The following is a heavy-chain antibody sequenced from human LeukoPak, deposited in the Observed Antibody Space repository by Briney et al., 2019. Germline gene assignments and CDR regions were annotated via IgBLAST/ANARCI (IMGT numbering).Heavy chain of an antibody. CDR3: ARVKSGSFLFDY. J-gene: IGHJ4*02. D-gene: IGHD1-26*01. CDR1: GFTFSNYA. CDR2: ISPSGST. Sequence: GSLRLSCAASGFTFSNYAMSWVRQAAGKGLEWIGRISPSGSTNYNPSLESRVTLSVDTSKNQFSLKLRYVTAADTAVYYCARVKSGSFLFDYWGQGTLVTVSS. V-gene: IGHV4-59*10.